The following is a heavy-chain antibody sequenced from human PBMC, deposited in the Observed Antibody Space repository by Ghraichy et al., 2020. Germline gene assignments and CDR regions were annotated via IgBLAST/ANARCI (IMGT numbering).Heavy chain of an antibody. J-gene: IGHJ3*02. CDR3: ANLYGSGSSYDAFDI. CDR1: GFTFDDYG. V-gene: IGHV3-20*04. D-gene: IGHD3-10*01. CDR2: INWNGGST. Sequence: GGSLRLSCAASGFTFDDYGMSWVRQAPGKGLEWVSGINWNGGSTGYADSVKGRFTISRDNAKNSLYLQMNSLRAEDTALYYCANLYGSGSSYDAFDIWGQGTMVTVSS.